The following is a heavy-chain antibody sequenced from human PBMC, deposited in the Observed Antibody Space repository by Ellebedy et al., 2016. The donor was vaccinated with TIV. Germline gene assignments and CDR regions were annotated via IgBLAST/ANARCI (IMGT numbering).Heavy chain of an antibody. CDR2: IIPIFGTA. J-gene: IGHJ4*02. CDR3: ARGYKDWIFDY. V-gene: IGHV1-69*13. Sequence: ASVKVSCKASGGTFSSYAISWVRQAPGQGLEWMGGIIPIFGTANYAQKFQGRVTITADESTSTVYMELSSLRSEDTAVYYCARGYKDWIFDYWGQGTLVTVSS. CDR1: GGTFSSYA. D-gene: IGHD1-14*01.